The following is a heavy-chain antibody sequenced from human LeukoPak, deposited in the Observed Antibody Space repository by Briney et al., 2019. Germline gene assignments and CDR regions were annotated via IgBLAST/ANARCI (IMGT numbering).Heavy chain of an antibody. CDR3: ARSSLVGATMGGIWFDP. Sequence: SVKVSCKASGGTFSSYAISWVRQAPGQGLEWMGGIIPIFGTANYAQKFQGRVTITTDESTSAAYMELSSLRSEDTAVYYCARSSLVGATMGGIWFDPWGQGTLVTVSS. V-gene: IGHV1-69*05. D-gene: IGHD1-26*01. J-gene: IGHJ5*02. CDR1: GGTFSSYA. CDR2: IIPIFGTA.